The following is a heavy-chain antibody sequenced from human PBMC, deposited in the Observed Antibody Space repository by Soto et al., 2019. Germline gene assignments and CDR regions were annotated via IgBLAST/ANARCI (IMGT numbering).Heavy chain of an antibody. V-gene: IGHV3-48*01. Sequence: GGSLRLSCAASGFTFSSYGMNWVRQAPGKGLEWVSYISSSSSTIYYADSVEGRFTISRDNAKNSLYLQMNSLRAEDTAVYYCARDREEKRITIFGVVTEAYYFDYWGQGTLVTVSS. J-gene: IGHJ4*02. CDR2: ISSSSSTI. D-gene: IGHD3-3*01. CDR1: GFTFSSYG. CDR3: ARDREEKRITIFGVVTEAYYFDY.